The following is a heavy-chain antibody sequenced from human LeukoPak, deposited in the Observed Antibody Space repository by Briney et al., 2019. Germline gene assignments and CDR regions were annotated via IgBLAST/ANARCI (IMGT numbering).Heavy chain of an antibody. CDR2: IIPIFGTA. J-gene: IGHJ6*02. Sequence: GASVKVSCKASGGTFSSYAISWVRQAPGQGLEWMGGIIPIFGTANYAQKFQGRVTITADESTSTAYMELSSLRSEDTAVYYCASREEVVVVPAADYYYGMDVWGQGTTVTVSS. D-gene: IGHD2-2*01. CDR3: ASREEVVVVPAADYYYGMDV. V-gene: IGHV1-69*13. CDR1: GGTFSSYA.